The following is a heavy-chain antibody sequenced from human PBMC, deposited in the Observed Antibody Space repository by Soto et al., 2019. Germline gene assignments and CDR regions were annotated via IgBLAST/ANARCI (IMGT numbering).Heavy chain of an antibody. V-gene: IGHV1-2*02. CDR1: GYTFIGYY. CDR3: ARDRNVGSGSPEY. CDR2: INPSSGGT. D-gene: IGHD1-26*01. J-gene: IGHJ4*02. Sequence: VASVNVSCKASGYTFIGYYLHWVRRAPGQGLEWVGLINPSSGGTKLAKKFQGRVTLTRDKSINTAYMDVSSLKSDDTAVYFCARDRNVGSGSPEYWGKGNMVVVSA.